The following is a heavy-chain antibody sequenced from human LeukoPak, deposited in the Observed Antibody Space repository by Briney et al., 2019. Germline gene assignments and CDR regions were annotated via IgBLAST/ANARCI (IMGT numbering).Heavy chain of an antibody. CDR3: ARDRRSWNHDYRGYMDV. V-gene: IGHV3-11*04. D-gene: IGHD6-13*01. CDR2: ISSSGSTI. Sequence: GGSLRLSCAASGFTFSDYYMSWIRQAPGKGLEWVSYISSSGSTIYYADSVKGRFTISRDNSKNTLYLQMNSLRAEDTAVYYCARDRRSWNHDYRGYMDVWGKGTTVTVSS. CDR1: GFTFSDYY. J-gene: IGHJ6*03.